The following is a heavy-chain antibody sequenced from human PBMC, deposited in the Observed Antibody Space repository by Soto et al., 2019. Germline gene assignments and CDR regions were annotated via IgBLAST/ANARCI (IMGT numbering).Heavy chain of an antibody. CDR2: IYYSGST. Sequence: PSETLSLTCTVSGGSISSYYWSWIRQPPGKGLEWIGYIYYSGSTNYNPSLKSRVTISVDTSKNQFSLKLSSVTAADTAVYYCARDSKKIAAAGPYYYYYGMDVWGQGTTVTVSS. J-gene: IGHJ6*02. V-gene: IGHV4-59*12. CDR1: GGSISSYY. CDR3: ARDSKKIAAAGPYYYYYGMDV. D-gene: IGHD6-13*01.